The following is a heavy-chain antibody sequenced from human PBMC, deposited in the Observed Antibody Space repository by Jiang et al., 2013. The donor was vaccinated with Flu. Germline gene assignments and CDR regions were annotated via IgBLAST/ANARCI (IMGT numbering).Heavy chain of an antibody. V-gene: IGHV3-30*01. CDR3: AISLDY. J-gene: IGHJ4*02. Sequence: NKYYADSVKGRFTISRDNPKNTLYLQMNSLRAEDTAVYYCAISLDYWGQGTLVTVSS. CDR2: NK.